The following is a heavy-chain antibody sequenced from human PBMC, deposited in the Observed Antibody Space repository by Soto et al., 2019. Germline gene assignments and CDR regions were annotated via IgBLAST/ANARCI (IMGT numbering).Heavy chain of an antibody. V-gene: IGHV3-30-3*01. J-gene: IGHJ4*02. CDR3: ARGMVDCSSTSCYSLIDY. Sequence: QVQLVESGGGVVQPGRSLRLSCAASGFTFSSYAMHWVRQAPGKGLEWVAVISYDGSNKYYADSVKGRFTISRDNSKNTLYLQMNSLRAEDTAVYYCARGMVDCSSTSCYSLIDYWGQGTLVTVSS. D-gene: IGHD2-2*02. CDR2: ISYDGSNK. CDR1: GFTFSSYA.